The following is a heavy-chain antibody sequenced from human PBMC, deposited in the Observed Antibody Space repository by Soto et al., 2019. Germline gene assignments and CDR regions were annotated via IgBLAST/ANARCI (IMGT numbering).Heavy chain of an antibody. CDR3: GRLAEAATGHTDFDF. Sequence: TLSLTCTVSCASVKSSNYFWGWIRQPPGKGLEFVGSVHSSGGTYYNPSLKSRATVSVDTSKNQFSLRLKSVTGTDTAVYYCGRLAEAATGHTDFDFWGQGTLVTVSS. J-gene: IGHJ4*02. D-gene: IGHD2-15*01. CDR2: VHSSGGT. CDR1: CASVKSSNYF. V-gene: IGHV4-39*01.